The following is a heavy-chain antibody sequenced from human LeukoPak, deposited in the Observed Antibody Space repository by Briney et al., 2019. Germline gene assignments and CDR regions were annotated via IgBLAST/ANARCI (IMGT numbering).Heavy chain of an antibody. J-gene: IGHJ4*02. CDR1: GFTFSSYW. V-gene: IGHV3-7*04. CDR2: IKQDGSET. D-gene: IGHD2-2*01. Sequence: GGSLRLSCAVSGFTFSSYWMSWVRQAPGKGLEWVANIKQDGSETYYVDSVKGRFTISRDNAKNSLYLRMNSLRAEDTAVYYCARGHTSSEYWGQGTLVTVSS. CDR3: ARGHTSSEY.